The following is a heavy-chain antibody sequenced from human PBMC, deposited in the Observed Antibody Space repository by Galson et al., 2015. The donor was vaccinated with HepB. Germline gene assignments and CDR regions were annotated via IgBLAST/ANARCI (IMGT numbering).Heavy chain of an antibody. D-gene: IGHD3-10*01. Sequence: QSGAEVKKPGESLRISCEASGYYFPTYWIGWVRQMPGKGLEWMGIIYPSDSDTRYSPSFQGQVTISADNATSITYLQLTSLKASDTAIYYCARLNSRGSGTYLVAMDVWGQGTTVTVSS. CDR1: GYYFPTYW. CDR3: ARLNSRGSGTYLVAMDV. J-gene: IGHJ6*02. V-gene: IGHV5-51*01. CDR2: IYPSDSDT.